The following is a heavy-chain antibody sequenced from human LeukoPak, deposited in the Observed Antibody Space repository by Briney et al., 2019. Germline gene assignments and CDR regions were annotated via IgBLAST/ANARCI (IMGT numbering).Heavy chain of an antibody. D-gene: IGHD5-12*01. CDR3: ARDRGGIVATIPQIYYYYGMDV. CDR2: INPNSGGT. Sequence: ASVKVSCKASGYTFTGYYMHWVRQAPGQGLEWMGWINPNSGGTNYAQKFQGRVTMTRDTSISTAYMELSRLRSDDTAVYYCARDRGGIVATIPQIYYYYGMDVWGQGTTVTVSS. CDR1: GYTFTGYY. J-gene: IGHJ6*02. V-gene: IGHV1-2*02.